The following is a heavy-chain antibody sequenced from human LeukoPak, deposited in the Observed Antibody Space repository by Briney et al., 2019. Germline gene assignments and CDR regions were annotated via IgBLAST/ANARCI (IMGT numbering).Heavy chain of an antibody. D-gene: IGHD2-15*01. CDR2: IKSDGSST. J-gene: IGHJ5*02. Sequence: GGSLRLSCAASGFTSSTYWMHWVRQAPGKGLVWVSHIKSDGSSTSYADSVKGRFTISRDNAKNSLYLQMNSLRAEDTAVYYCAGGGFRFFAHWGQGTLVTVSS. CDR3: AGGGFRFFAH. V-gene: IGHV3-74*01. CDR1: GFTSSTYW.